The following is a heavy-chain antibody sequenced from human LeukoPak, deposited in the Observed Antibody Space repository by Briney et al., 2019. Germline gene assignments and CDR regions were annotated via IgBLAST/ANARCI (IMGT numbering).Heavy chain of an antibody. V-gene: IGHV4-39*01. CDR2: IYYSGST. CDR3: ARQGGLRFFSPPPNFDY. J-gene: IGHJ4*02. CDR1: GGSISSSSYY. D-gene: IGHD3-3*01. Sequence: SETLSLTCTVSGGSISSSSYYWGWIRQPPGKGLEWIGSIYYSGSTYYNPSLKSRVTISVDTSKNQFSLKLSSVTAADTAVYYCARQGGLRFFSPPPNFDYWGQGTLVTVSS.